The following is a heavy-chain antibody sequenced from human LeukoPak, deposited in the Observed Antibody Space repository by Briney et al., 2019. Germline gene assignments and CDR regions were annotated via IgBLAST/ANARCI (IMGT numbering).Heavy chain of an antibody. J-gene: IGHJ3*02. CDR3: ARDGLGGSGAFDI. CDR2: INPDSGGT. CDR1: GYTFTGYH. Sequence: ASVKVSCKASGYTFTGYHIHWVRQAPGQGLEWMGWINPDSGGTNYAQKFQGGVSMTRDTSISTAYMELSRLRSDDTAVYYCARDGLGGSGAFDIWGQGTMVTVSS. D-gene: IGHD3-16*01. V-gene: IGHV1-2*02.